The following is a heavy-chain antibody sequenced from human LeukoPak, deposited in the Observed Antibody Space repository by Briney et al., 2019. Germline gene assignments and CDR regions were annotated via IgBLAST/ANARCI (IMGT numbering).Heavy chain of an antibody. Sequence: GESLKISCRGSGYNFTSYWIGWVRQMPGKGLEWMGIIYPGDSETIYSPSLEGQVTISADTSIATAYLQWGSLKASDTAIYFCAIVSYRAIDRDVFDVWGHGTLVTIS. V-gene: IGHV5-51*01. CDR1: GYNFTSYW. CDR3: AIVSYRAIDRDVFDV. CDR2: IYPGDSET. D-gene: IGHD1-26*01. J-gene: IGHJ3*01.